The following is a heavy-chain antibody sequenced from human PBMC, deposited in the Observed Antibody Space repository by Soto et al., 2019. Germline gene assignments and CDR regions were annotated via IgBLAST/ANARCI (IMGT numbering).Heavy chain of an antibody. Sequence: QVQLVQSGAEVKKPGSSVKVSCKASGGTFSSYAISWVRQAPGQGLEWMGGIIPIFGTANYAQKCQGRVTITADESTSTAYMELSSLRSEDTAVYYCARSGEDCSGGSCSHYFDYWGQGTLVTVSS. CDR1: GGTFSSYA. CDR3: ARSGEDCSGGSCSHYFDY. D-gene: IGHD2-15*01. CDR2: IIPIFGTA. V-gene: IGHV1-69*01. J-gene: IGHJ4*02.